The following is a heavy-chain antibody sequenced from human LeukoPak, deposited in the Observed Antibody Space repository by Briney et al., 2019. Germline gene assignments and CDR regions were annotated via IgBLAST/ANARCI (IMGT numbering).Heavy chain of an antibody. V-gene: IGHV4-34*01. CDR1: GGSFSGYY. J-gene: IGHJ6*03. D-gene: IGHD3-10*01. Sequence: SETLSLTCAVYGGSFSGYYWSRIRQPPGKGREWIGEINHSGSTNYNPSLKSRVTISVDTSKNQFSLKLSSVTAADTAVYYCARLTKDDSGSYRFGKKKRGYMDVWGKGTTVTISS. CDR3: ARLTKDDSGSYRFGKKKRGYMDV. CDR2: INHSGST.